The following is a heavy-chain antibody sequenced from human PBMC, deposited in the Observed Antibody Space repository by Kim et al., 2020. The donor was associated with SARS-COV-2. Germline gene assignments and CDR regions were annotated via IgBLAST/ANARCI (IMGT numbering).Heavy chain of an antibody. CDR3: ARDHRFGEYHYYYYGMDV. CDR1: GGSISSGGYY. V-gene: IGHV4-31*03. Sequence: SETLSLTCTVSGGSISSGGYYWSWIRQHPGKGLEWIGYIYYSGSTYYNPSLKSRVTISVDTSKNQFSLKLSSVTAADTAVYYCARDHRFGEYHYYYYGMDVWGQGTTVTVSS. D-gene: IGHD3-10*01. CDR2: IYYSGST. J-gene: IGHJ6*02.